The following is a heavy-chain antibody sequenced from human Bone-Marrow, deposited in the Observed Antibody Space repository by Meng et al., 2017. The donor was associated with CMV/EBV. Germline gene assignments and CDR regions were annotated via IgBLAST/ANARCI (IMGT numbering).Heavy chain of an antibody. J-gene: IGHJ4*02. CDR2: ISSSSSYT. CDR3: ARGGLRKDFDY. CDR1: GFTFSDYY. Sequence: QVQLVESGGALVKSGGSLRLSCAASGFTFSDYYMSWIRQAPGKGLEWVSYISSSSSYTNYADSVKGRFTISRDNAKNSLYLQMNSLRAEDTAVYYCARGGLRKDFDYWGQGTLVTVSS. V-gene: IGHV3-11*06. D-gene: IGHD4-17*01.